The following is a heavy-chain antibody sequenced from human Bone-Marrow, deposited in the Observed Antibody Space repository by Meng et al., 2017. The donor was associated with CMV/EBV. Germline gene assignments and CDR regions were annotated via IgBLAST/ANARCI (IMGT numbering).Heavy chain of an antibody. CDR3: ARDWHSHYSPPNWFDP. CDR2: INPNSGDT. V-gene: IGHV1-2*02. Sequence: ASVKVSCKASGYTFIGYYIHWVRQAPGQGLEWMGWINPNSGDTNYAQRFQCRVTMTRDTSISTAYMELSRLRSDDTAVYYCARDWHSHYSPPNWFDPWGQGTLVTVSS. J-gene: IGHJ5*02. CDR1: GYTFIGYY. D-gene: IGHD2-15*01.